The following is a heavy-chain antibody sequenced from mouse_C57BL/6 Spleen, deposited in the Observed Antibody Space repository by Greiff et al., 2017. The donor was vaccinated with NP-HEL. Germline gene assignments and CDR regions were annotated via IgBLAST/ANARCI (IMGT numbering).Heavy chain of an antibody. CDR1: GYTFTDYY. CDR3: ARRLHYYAMDY. J-gene: IGHJ4*01. Sequence: EVQLQQSGPELVKPGASVKISCKASGYTFTDYYMNWVKQSHGKSLEWIGDLNPNNGGTSYNQQFKGKATLTVDKSSSTAYMELRSLTSEDSAVYYCARRLHYYAMDYWGQGTSVTVSS. CDR2: LNPNNGGT. V-gene: IGHV1-26*01.